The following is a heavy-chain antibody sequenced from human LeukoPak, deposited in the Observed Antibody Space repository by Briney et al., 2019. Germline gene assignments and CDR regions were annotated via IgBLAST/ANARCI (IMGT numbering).Heavy chain of an antibody. CDR2: ISYDGSNK. V-gene: IGHV3-30*18. CDR3: AKGAYDSSTIDY. J-gene: IGHJ4*02. Sequence: GGSLRLSCAASGFTFDDYAMHWVRQAPGKGLEWVAVISYDGSNKYYANSVKGRFTISRDNSKNTLYLQMNSLRAEDTAVYYCAKGAYDSSTIDYWGQGTLVTVSS. CDR1: GFTFDDYA. D-gene: IGHD3-22*01.